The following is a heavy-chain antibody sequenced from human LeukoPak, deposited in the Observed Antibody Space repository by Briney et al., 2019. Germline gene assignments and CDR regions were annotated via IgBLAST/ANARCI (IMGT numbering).Heavy chain of an antibody. D-gene: IGHD4-11*01. Sequence: GGSLRLSCAASGFTLSSFWMHWVRQAPGKGLMWVSRINSDGSRTTYADSVRGRFTISRDNAKSTLYLQMNSLRAEDTAVYYCARVRDDYTYFDCWGQGTLVTVSS. CDR1: GFTLSSFW. CDR3: ARVRDDYTYFDC. J-gene: IGHJ4*02. V-gene: IGHV3-74*01. CDR2: INSDGSRT.